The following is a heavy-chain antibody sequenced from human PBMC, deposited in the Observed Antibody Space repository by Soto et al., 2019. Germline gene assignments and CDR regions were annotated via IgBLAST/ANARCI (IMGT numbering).Heavy chain of an antibody. Sequence: GGSLRLSCAASGFTFRSYAMTWVRQAPGKGLEWVSSISGDGYASDYADSVKGRFTVSRHNSKNTLYLQMNSLRAEDTAVYYCAKRHYYGSGSFALATWGQGTLVTVSS. J-gene: IGHJ4*03. CDR3: AKRHYYGSGSFALAT. CDR2: ISGDGYAS. D-gene: IGHD3-10*01. V-gene: IGHV3-23*01. CDR1: GFTFRSYA.